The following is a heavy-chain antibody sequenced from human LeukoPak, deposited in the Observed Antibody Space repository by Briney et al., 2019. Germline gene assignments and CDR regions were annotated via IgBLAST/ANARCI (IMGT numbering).Heavy chain of an antibody. CDR2: IYPGDSDT. CDR3: ARQYYDFWSGSTPGAFDI. CDR1: GYSFTSYW. J-gene: IGHJ3*02. D-gene: IGHD3-3*01. V-gene: IGHV5-51*01. Sequence: GESLKISCKGSGYSFTSYWIGWVRQMPGKGLEWMGIIYPGDSDTRYSPSFQGQATISADKSISTAYLQWSSLKASDTAMYYCARQYYDFWSGSTPGAFDIWGQGTMVTVSS.